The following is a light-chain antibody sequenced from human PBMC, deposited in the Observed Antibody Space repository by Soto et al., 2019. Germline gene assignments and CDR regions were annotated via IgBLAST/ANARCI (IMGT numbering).Light chain of an antibody. Sequence: IQMTPAPATLAASVGDRGTITFRSSQSISSWLAWYQQKPGKAPKLLIYKASSLESGVPSRFSGSGSGTDFTLTISSLQSEDFAVYYCQQYNNWRSITFGQGTRLEI. CDR3: QQYNNWRSIT. CDR1: QSISSW. V-gene: IGKV1-5*03. CDR2: KAS. J-gene: IGKJ5*01.